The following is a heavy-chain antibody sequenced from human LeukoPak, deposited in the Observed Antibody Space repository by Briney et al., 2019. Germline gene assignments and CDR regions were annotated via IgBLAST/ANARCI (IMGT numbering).Heavy chain of an antibody. V-gene: IGHV1-69*04. Sequence: SVKVSCKASGGTFSSYAISWVRQAPGQGLEWMGRIIPILGIANYAQKFQGRVTITADKSTSTAYMELSSLRSEDTAVYYCAGHYYDSSGYYGYWGQGTLVTVSS. CDR1: GGTFSSYA. D-gene: IGHD3-22*01. J-gene: IGHJ4*02. CDR2: IIPILGIA. CDR3: AGHYYDSSGYYGY.